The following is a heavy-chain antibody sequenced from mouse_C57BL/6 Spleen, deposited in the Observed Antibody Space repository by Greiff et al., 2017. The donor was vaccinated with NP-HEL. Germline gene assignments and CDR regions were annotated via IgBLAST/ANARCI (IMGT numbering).Heavy chain of an antibody. CDR2: IYPGDGDT. D-gene: IGHD4-1*01. Sequence: QVQLKESGPELVKPGASVKISCKASGYAFSSSWMNWVKQRPGKGLEWIGRIYPGDGDTNYNGKFKGKATLTADKSSSTAYMQLSSLTSEDSAVYFCARSTGIFDYWGQGTTLTVSS. CDR1: GYAFSSSW. J-gene: IGHJ2*01. CDR3: ARSTGIFDY. V-gene: IGHV1-82*01.